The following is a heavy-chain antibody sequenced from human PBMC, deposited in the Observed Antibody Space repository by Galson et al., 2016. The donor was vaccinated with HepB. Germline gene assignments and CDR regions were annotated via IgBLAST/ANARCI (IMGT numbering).Heavy chain of an antibody. D-gene: IGHD3-10*01. CDR1: GGSVSFGGYS. J-gene: IGHJ4*02. V-gene: IGHV4-30-2*01. Sequence: TLSLTCAVSGGSVSFGGYSWSWIRQPPGKGLEWIGYIYQSGSTPYHPSLKCRLTISLGKSNNQFSLRLTSVTAADTAVYFCARGMGRGVLDYWGRGTLVTVSS. CDR2: IYQSGST. CDR3: ARGMGRGVLDY.